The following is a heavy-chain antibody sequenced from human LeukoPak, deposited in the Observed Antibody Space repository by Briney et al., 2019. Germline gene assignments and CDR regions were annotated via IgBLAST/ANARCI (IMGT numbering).Heavy chain of an antibody. CDR3: AKDGRYCSSTSCQSPYYGMDV. J-gene: IGHJ6*02. CDR2: ISYDGSNK. V-gene: IGHV3-30*18. Sequence: GGSLRLSCAASGFTFSSYGMHWVRLAPGKGLEWVAVISYDGSNKYYADSVKGRFTISRDNSKDTLYLQMNSLRAEDTAVYYCAKDGRYCSSTSCQSPYYGMDVWGQGTTVTVSS. D-gene: IGHD2-2*01. CDR1: GFTFSSYG.